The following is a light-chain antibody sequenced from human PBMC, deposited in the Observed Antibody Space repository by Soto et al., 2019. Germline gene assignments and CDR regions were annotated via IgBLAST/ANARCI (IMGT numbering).Light chain of an antibody. V-gene: IGLV2-14*01. J-gene: IGLJ2*01. CDR1: SSDVGASDF. CDR2: EIS. CDR3: SSYTTSHTLV. Sequence: QSVLTQPASVSESPGQSITISCTGTSSDVGASDFVSWYQQHPGKAPELIIYEISNRPSGASSRFSGSKSGNTASLTISGLQAEDESDYYCSSYTTSHTLVFGGGTKLTVL.